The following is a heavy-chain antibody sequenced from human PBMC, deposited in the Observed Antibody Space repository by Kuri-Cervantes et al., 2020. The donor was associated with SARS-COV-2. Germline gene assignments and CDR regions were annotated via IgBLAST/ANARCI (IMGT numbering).Heavy chain of an antibody. Sequence: LSLTCAASGFTFSSYSMNWVRQAPGKGLEWVAVISYDGSNKYYADSVKGRFTISRDNSKNTLYLQMNSLRAEDTAVYYCAKEIDIVVVPAAPYYYYGMDVWGQGTTVTVSS. V-gene: IGHV3-30*18. CDR2: ISYDGSNK. J-gene: IGHJ6*02. CDR3: AKEIDIVVVPAAPYYYYGMDV. CDR1: GFTFSSYS. D-gene: IGHD2-2*01.